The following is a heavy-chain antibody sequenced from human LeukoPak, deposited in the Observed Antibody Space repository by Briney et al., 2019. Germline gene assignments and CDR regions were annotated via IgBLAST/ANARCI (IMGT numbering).Heavy chain of an antibody. V-gene: IGHV3-21*01. CDR2: ISSSSSYI. D-gene: IGHD6-19*01. CDR3: ARVEAVADYYFDY. CDR1: GFTFNNYA. Sequence: PGGSLRLSCVASGFTFNNYAMNWVRQAPGKGLEWVSSISSSSSYIYYADSVKGRFTISRDNAKNSLYLQMNSLRAEDTAVYYCARVEAVADYYFDYWGQGTLVTVSS. J-gene: IGHJ4*02.